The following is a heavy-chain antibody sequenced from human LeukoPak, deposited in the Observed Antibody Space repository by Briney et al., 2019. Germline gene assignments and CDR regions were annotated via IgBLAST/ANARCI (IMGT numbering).Heavy chain of an antibody. D-gene: IGHD2-2*01. J-gene: IGHJ3*02. V-gene: IGHV3-21*01. Sequence: GGSLRLSCATSGFIFSSYSMNWVRQAPGKGLEWVSSISSGSSYIYYADSVKGRFTISRDNAKTSLYLQMNSLRAEDTAVYYCLVTAAPLHAFDIWGQGTMVTVSS. CDR3: LVTAAPLHAFDI. CDR2: ISSGSSYI. CDR1: GFIFSSYS.